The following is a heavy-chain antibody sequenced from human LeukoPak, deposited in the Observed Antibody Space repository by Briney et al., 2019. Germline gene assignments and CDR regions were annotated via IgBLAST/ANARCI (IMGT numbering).Heavy chain of an antibody. Sequence: GGSLRLSCAASGFTFSSSAMSWVRQAPGKGLEWVSAISNNGGYTYYADSVQGRFTIPRDNSKSTLCLQMNSLRAEDTAVYYCAKQLGYCSDGSCYFPYWGQGTLVTVSS. CDR1: GFTFSSSA. CDR3: AKQLGYCSDGSCYFPY. J-gene: IGHJ4*02. V-gene: IGHV3-23*01. D-gene: IGHD2-15*01. CDR2: ISNNGGYT.